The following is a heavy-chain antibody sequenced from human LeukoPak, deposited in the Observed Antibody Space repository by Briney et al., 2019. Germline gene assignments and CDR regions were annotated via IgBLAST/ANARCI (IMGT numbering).Heavy chain of an antibody. Sequence: ASVKVSCKASGYTFTSYAMNWVRQAPGQGLEWMGWINTNTGNPTYAQGFTGRFVFPLDTSVSTAYLQISSLKAEDTAVYYCATYVGYYDFWSGYNNWFDPWGQGTLVTVSS. CDR2: INTNTGNP. V-gene: IGHV7-4-1*02. J-gene: IGHJ5*02. CDR1: GYTFTSYA. CDR3: ATYVGYYDFWSGYNNWFDP. D-gene: IGHD3-3*01.